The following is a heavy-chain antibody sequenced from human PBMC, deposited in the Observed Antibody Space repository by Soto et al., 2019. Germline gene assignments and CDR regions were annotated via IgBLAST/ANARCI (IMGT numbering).Heavy chain of an antibody. Sequence: GGSLRLSCAASVFTFSTYAMSWVRHSPGKGLEWVSGVSDSGGTTYYADSVKGRFTISRDNSKNTLYLQMNSLRGEDTAVYYCAQRGGSGYYGAFDYRGQGTRVTVYS. J-gene: IGHJ4*02. V-gene: IGHV3-23*01. D-gene: IGHD3-22*01. CDR2: VSDSGGTT. CDR3: AQRGGSGYYGAFDY. CDR1: VFTFSTYA.